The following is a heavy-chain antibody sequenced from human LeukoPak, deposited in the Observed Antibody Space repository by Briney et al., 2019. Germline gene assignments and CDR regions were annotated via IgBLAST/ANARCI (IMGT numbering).Heavy chain of an antibody. Sequence: SETLSLTCTVSGGSISSYYWSWIRQPAGKGLEWIGRIYTSGSTNYNPPLKSRVTMSVDTSKNQFSLKLSSVTAADTAVYYCARGPVYSGYVDYWGQGTLVTVSS. D-gene: IGHD5-12*01. J-gene: IGHJ4*02. V-gene: IGHV4-4*07. CDR1: GGSISSYY. CDR2: IYTSGST. CDR3: ARGPVYSGYVDY.